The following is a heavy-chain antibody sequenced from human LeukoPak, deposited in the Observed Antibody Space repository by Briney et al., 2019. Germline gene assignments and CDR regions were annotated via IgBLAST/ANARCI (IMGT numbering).Heavy chain of an antibody. Sequence: ASVKVSCKASGGTFSSYAISWVRQAPGQGLEWMGRIIPILGIANYAQKFQGRVTITADKSTSTAYMELSSLRSEDTAVYYCARDSLTPTVTAAWFDPWGQGTLVTVSS. CDR1: GGTFSSYA. V-gene: IGHV1-69*04. D-gene: IGHD4-17*01. J-gene: IGHJ5*02. CDR2: IIPILGIA. CDR3: ARDSLTPTVTAAWFDP.